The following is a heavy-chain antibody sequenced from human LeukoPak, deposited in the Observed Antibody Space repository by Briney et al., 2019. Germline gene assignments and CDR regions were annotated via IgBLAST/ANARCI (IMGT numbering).Heavy chain of an antibody. V-gene: IGHV4-31*03. CDR2: IYYSGST. CDR3: ARVFVVVPAAIPYYYYYMDV. CDR1: GGSISSGGYY. D-gene: IGHD2-2*02. Sequence: PSQTLSLTCTVSGGSISSGGYYWSWIRQHPGKGLEWIGYIYYSGSTCYNPSLKSRVTISVDTSKNQFSLKLSSVTAADTAVYYCARVFVVVPAAIPYYYYYMDVWGKGTTVTVSS. J-gene: IGHJ6*03.